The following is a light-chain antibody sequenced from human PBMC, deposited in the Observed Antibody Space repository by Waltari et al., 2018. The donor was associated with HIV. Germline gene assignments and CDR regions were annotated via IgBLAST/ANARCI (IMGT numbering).Light chain of an antibody. CDR3: CSYAGSYVV. V-gene: IGLV2-23*02. CDR1: SSDVGGYHY. Sequence: QSALTQPASVSGSPGQSITNSCTGTSSDVGGYHYVSWYQPHPGKAPKLRIYDVSKRPSGVSNRFSGSKSGNTASLTISGLQAEDEADYYCCSYAGSYVVFGGGTKLTVL. CDR2: DVS. J-gene: IGLJ2*01.